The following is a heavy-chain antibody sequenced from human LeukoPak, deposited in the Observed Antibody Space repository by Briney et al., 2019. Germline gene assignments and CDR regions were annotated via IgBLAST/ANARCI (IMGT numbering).Heavy chain of an antibody. J-gene: IGHJ4*02. CDR2: ITSNGGRT. D-gene: IGHD2/OR15-2a*01. CDR3: AKDTHYSTSQSFDY. CDR1: GFTFSSHA. V-gene: IGHV3-64*04. Sequence: GGSLRLSCSASGFTFSSHAMHWVRQAPGKGLEYVSAITSNGGRTYYADSVKGRFTISRDNSKNTLDLQMNSLRAEDTAVYYCAKDTHYSTSQSFDYWGQGTLVTVSS.